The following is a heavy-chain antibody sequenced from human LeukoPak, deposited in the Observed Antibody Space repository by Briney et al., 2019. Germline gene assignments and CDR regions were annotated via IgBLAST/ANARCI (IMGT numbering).Heavy chain of an antibody. V-gene: IGHV3-30*02. CDR3: AKYGNTFDM. CDR2: IRYDGTSK. D-gene: IGHD2/OR15-2a*01. Sequence: GGSLRLSCAASGFTFNTYGVHWVRQAPGKGLEWVSFIRYDGTSKFYADSVKGRSTISRDNSKNTLYLQMNSLRVEDTAVYYCAKYGNTFDMWGQGTMVTVSS. J-gene: IGHJ3*02. CDR1: GFTFNTYG.